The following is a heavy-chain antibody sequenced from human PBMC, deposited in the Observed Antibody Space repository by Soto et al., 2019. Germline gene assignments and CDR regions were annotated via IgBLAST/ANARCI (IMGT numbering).Heavy chain of an antibody. J-gene: IGHJ5*02. D-gene: IGHD6-6*01. CDR1: GGSITSYF. CDR2: IYTSGST. CDR3: ARDRTARGDWFDP. Sequence: SETLSLTCTVSGGSITSYFCSWIRQPAGKGLEWIGRIYTSGSTNYNPSLKSRVTMSVDTSKNQFSLKLNSVTAADTAVYYCARDRTARGDWFDPWGQGTLVTAPQ. V-gene: IGHV4-4*07.